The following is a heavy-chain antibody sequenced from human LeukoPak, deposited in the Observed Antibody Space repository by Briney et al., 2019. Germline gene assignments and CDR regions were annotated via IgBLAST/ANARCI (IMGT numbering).Heavy chain of an antibody. Sequence: SETLSLTCAVYGGSFSGYYWSWIRQPPGKGLEWIGEINHSGSTNYNPSLKSRVSISVDTSKNQFSLKLSSVTAADTAVYYCARGGGYCSSTSCYSYDYWGQGTLVTVSS. CDR2: INHSGST. J-gene: IGHJ4*02. D-gene: IGHD2-2*01. CDR3: ARGGGYCSSTSCYSYDY. V-gene: IGHV4-34*01. CDR1: GGSFSGYY.